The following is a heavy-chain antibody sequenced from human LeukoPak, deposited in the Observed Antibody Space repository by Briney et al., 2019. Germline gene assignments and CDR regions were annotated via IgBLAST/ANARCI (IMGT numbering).Heavy chain of an antibody. CDR3: ASRTSYDILTGYYVDY. V-gene: IGHV4-38-2*02. D-gene: IGHD3-9*01. Sequence: SETLSLTCTVSGYSVSSAFYWGWIRQPPGKGLEWIGSIYYSGSTYYNPSLKSRVTILVDTSKNLFSLKLSSVTAADTAVYYCASRTSYDILTGYYVDYWGQGTLVSVPS. CDR1: GYSVSSAFY. J-gene: IGHJ4*02. CDR2: IYYSGST.